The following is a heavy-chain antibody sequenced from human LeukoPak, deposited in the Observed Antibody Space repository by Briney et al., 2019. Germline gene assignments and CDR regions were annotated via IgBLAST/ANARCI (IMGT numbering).Heavy chain of an antibody. D-gene: IGHD3-3*01. CDR3: ARGALPRYYDFWSLPGY. J-gene: IGHJ4*02. V-gene: IGHV3-30*03. Sequence: GGSLRLSCSASGFTFSNYGMHWVRQAPGKGLEWVAVISYDGSNKYYADSVKGRFTISRDNSKNTLYLQMNSLRAEDTAVYYCARGALPRYYDFWSLPGYWGQGTLVTVSS. CDR1: GFTFSNYG. CDR2: ISYDGSNK.